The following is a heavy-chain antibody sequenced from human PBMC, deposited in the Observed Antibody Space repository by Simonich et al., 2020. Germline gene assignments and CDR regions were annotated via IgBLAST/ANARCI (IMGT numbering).Heavy chain of an antibody. CDR2: ITAYKGNT. CDR3: ARSTTGTTAFDI. V-gene: IGHV1-18*01. Sequence: QVQLVQSGAEVKKPGASGQVSCKASGYTFTRFGISWVRQVPGQGLEWLGWITAYKGNTNYAQKLQGRGTMTTDTSTSTAYMELRSLRSDDPAVDYCARSTTGTTAFDIWGQGTMVTVSS. CDR1: GYTFTRFG. J-gene: IGHJ3*02. D-gene: IGHD1-1*01.